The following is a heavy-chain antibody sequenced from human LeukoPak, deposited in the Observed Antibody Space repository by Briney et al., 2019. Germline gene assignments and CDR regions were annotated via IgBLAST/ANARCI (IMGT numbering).Heavy chain of an antibody. CDR3: ARDQRQLLMHWFDP. CDR2: ISAHSGNT. J-gene: IGHJ5*02. D-gene: IGHD2-2*01. CDR1: GYTFTSYG. Sequence: ASVKVPCKASGYTFTSYGISWVRQAPGQGLEWMGWISAHSGNTNYAQKLQGRVTMTTDTSTSTAYMELRSLRSDDTAVYYCARDQRQLLMHWFDPWGQGTLVTVSS. V-gene: IGHV1-18*01.